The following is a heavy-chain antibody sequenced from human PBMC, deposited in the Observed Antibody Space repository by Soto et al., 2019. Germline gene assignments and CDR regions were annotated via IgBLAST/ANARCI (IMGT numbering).Heavy chain of an antibody. V-gene: IGHV4-39*01. CDR2: IYYSGST. CDR3: TRLITTVTTLWFDP. D-gene: IGHD4-17*01. J-gene: IGHJ5*02. Sequence: QLQLQESGPGLVKPSETLSLTCTVSGGSISSSTYYWGWIRQPPGKGLEWIGNIYYSGSTYYNPSLQSRVIISVDTSKNQFSLKLSSVTAADTAVYYCTRLITTVTTLWFDPWGQGTLVTVSS. CDR1: GGSISSSTYY.